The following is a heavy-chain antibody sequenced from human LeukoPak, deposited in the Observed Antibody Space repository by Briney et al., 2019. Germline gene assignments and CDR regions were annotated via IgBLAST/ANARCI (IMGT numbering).Heavy chain of an antibody. J-gene: IGHJ4*02. CDR3: ARFGSGYYQGSLDY. Sequence: ASVEVSCKASGYTFTSYGISWVRQAPGQGLEWMGWISAYNGNTNYAQKLQGRVTMTTDTSTSTAYMELRSLRSDDTAVYYCARFGSGYYQGSLDYWGQGTLVTVSS. D-gene: IGHD3-22*01. CDR2: ISAYNGNT. V-gene: IGHV1-18*01. CDR1: GYTFTSYG.